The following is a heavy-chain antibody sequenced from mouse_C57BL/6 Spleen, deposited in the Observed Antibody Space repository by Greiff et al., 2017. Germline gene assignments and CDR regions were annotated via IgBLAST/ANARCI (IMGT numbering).Heavy chain of an antibody. V-gene: IGHV1-59*01. CDR1: GYTFTSYW. CDR2: IDPSDSYT. D-gene: IGHD1-1*01. J-gene: IGHJ3*01. CDR3: AYYGSSYRFAY. Sequence: QVQLKQPGAELVRPGTSVKLSCKASGYTFTSYWMHWVKQRPGQGLEWIGVIDPSDSYTNYNQKFKGKATLTVDTSSSTAYMQLSSLTSEDSAVYYCAYYGSSYRFAYWGQGTLVTVSA.